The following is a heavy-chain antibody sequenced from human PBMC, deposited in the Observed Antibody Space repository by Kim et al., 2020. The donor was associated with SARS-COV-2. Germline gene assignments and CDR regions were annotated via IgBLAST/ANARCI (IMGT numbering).Heavy chain of an antibody. CDR1: GFTFSSYG. J-gene: IGHJ4*02. Sequence: GGSLRLSCAASGFTFSSYGMHWVRQAPGKGLEWVAVISYDGSNKYYADSVKGRFTISRDNSKNTLYLQMNSLRAEDTAVYYCARDSSYYDSSGPLDYWGQGSLLSVSS. CDR2: ISYDGSNK. D-gene: IGHD3-22*01. V-gene: IGHV3-33*05. CDR3: ARDSSYYDSSGPLDY.